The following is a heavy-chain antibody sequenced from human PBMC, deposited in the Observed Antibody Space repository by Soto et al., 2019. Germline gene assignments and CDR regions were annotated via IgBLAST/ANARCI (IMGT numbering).Heavy chain of an antibody. CDR3: ARDRYSYDSRAYQGVDWYFDL. D-gene: IGHD3-22*01. CDR2: IWYDGSHE. V-gene: IGHV3-33*01. CDR1: GFTFNNYG. Sequence: GGSLRLSCAASGFTFNNYGMHWFRQAPGKGLERVAVIWYDGSHESYADSVKGRFTISRDNSKNTLYLQMNSLRAEDTAVYYCARDRYSYDSRAYQGVDWYFDLWGRGTLVTVS. J-gene: IGHJ2*01.